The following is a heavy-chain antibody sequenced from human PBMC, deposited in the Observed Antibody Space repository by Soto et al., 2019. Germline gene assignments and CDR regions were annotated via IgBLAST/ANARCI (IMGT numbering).Heavy chain of an antibody. CDR3: AREAVVAAEENYTGLDV. D-gene: IGHD2-15*01. CDR2: ITPMFGTT. V-gene: IGHV1-69*01. J-gene: IGHJ6*02. CDR1: GGTFTSYT. Sequence: QVQLVQSGAEVRKPGSSVKVSCKASGGTFTSYTVIWVRQAPGQGLEWMGGITPMFGTTTYAQSLQGRVTITADESTSVAYMELSSLRYEDTAVYFCAREAVVAAEENYTGLDVWGRGTTVTVSS.